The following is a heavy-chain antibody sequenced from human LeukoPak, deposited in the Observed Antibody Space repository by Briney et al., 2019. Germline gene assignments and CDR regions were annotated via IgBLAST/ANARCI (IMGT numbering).Heavy chain of an antibody. D-gene: IGHD6-13*01. V-gene: IGHV3-48*03. CDR3: ARGRWGAADGNYYYYGMDV. CDR2: ISGSGSTI. CDR1: GLTFSPYE. Sequence: GGSLRLSCAVSGLTFSPYEMNWVRQAPGKGLEWVSYISGSGSTIYYADSVKGRFIISRDNAKNSLYLQMNSLRAEDTAVYYCARGRWGAADGNYYYYGMDVWGQGTTVTVSS. J-gene: IGHJ6*02.